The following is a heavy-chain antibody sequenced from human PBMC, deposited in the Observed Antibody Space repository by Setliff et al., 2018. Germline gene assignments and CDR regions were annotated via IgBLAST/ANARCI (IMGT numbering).Heavy chain of an antibody. V-gene: IGHV1-46*01. J-gene: IGHJ6*03. CDR2: INPSGGST. D-gene: IGHD3-3*01. CDR1: GYTFTSYY. CDR3: ARANVLRFLEWLLSGGDYYYYYYMDV. Sequence: AASVKVSCKASGYTFTSYYMHWVRQAPGQGLEWMGIINPSGGSTSYAQKFQGRVTMTRDTSTSTVYMELSSLRSEDTAVYYCARANVLRFLEWLLSGGDYYYYYYMDVWGKGTTVTVSS.